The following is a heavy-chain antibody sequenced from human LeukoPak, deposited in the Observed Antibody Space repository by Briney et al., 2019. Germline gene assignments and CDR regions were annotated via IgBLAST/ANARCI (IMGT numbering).Heavy chain of an antibody. Sequence: GGSLRLSCAASGFTLSDCYMSWIRQAPGKRLEWVSYISSSGSTIYYADSVKGRFTISRDNAKKSLYLQMNSLRGEDTAVYYCARRLMITFGGVTSPIPGAFDIWGQGTMVTVSS. CDR3: ARRLMITFGGVTSPIPGAFDI. V-gene: IGHV3-11*01. J-gene: IGHJ3*02. D-gene: IGHD3-16*01. CDR1: GFTLSDCY. CDR2: ISSSGSTI.